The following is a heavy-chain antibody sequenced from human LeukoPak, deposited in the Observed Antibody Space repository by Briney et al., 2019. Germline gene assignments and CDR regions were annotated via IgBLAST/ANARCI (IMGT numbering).Heavy chain of an antibody. CDR3: AKLVGVTTVVTPNWFDP. CDR2: ISGSGGST. J-gene: IGHJ5*02. D-gene: IGHD4-23*01. Sequence: GGSLRLSCAASGFTFSSHAMSWVRQAPGKGLEWVSAISGSGGSTYYADSVKGRFTISRDNSKNTLYLQMNSLRAEDTAVYYCAKLVGVTTVVTPNWFDPWGQGTLVTVSS. V-gene: IGHV3-23*01. CDR1: GFTFSSHA.